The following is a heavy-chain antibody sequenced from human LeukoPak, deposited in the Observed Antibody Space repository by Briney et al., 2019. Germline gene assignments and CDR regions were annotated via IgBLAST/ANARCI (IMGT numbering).Heavy chain of an antibody. Sequence: ASVNVSCKASGYTFTSYDINWVRQATGQGLEWMGWMNPNSGNTGYAQKFQGRVTMTRNTSISTAYMELSSLRSEDTAVYYCARAGLLRKNWFDPWGQGTLVTVSS. CDR2: MNPNSGNT. CDR3: ARAGLLRKNWFDP. D-gene: IGHD1-14*01. CDR1: GYTFTSYD. V-gene: IGHV1-8*02. J-gene: IGHJ5*02.